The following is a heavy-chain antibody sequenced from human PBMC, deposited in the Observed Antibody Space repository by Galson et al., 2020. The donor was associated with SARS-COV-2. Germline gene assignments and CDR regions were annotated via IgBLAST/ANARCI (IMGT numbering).Heavy chain of an antibody. J-gene: IGHJ4*02. Sequence: VSGPTLVKPTETLTLTCTFSGFSLSSSGMCVSWIRQPPGKAPEWLALIDWDDNRYYSSSLRTRLSISKDTSKNQVVLTMANMDPVDTATYYCARTPVAGFYYFDYWGQGTLVTVSS. CDR3: ARTPVAGFYYFDY. V-gene: IGHV2-70*13. D-gene: IGHD6-19*01. CDR1: GFSLSSSGMC. CDR2: IDWDDNR.